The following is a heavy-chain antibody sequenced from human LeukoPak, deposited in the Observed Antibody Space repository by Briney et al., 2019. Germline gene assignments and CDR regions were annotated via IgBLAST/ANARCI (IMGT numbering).Heavy chain of an antibody. J-gene: IGHJ5*02. Sequence: PSETLSLTCAVYGGSFSGYYWSWIRQPPGKGLEWIGEINHSGSTNYNPSLKSRVTISVDMSKNQFSLKLSSVTAADTAVYYCARVGSSGWYGWFDPWGQGTLVTVSS. CDR1: GGSFSGYY. CDR2: INHSGST. V-gene: IGHV4-34*01. D-gene: IGHD6-19*01. CDR3: ARVGSSGWYGWFDP.